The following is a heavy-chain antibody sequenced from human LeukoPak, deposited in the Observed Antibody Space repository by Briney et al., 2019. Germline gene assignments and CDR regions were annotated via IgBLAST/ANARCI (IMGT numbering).Heavy chain of an antibody. CDR2: INPNSGGT. Sequence: ASVKVSCKASGYTFTGYYMHWVRQAPGQGLEWMGWINPNSGGTNYAQKFQGRVTMTRDTSTSTVYMELSSLRSEDTAVYYCARGGWAYYYDSSGYRGDAFDIWGQGTMVTVSS. CDR3: ARGGWAYYYDSSGYRGDAFDI. CDR1: GYTFTGYY. D-gene: IGHD3-22*01. J-gene: IGHJ3*02. V-gene: IGHV1-2*02.